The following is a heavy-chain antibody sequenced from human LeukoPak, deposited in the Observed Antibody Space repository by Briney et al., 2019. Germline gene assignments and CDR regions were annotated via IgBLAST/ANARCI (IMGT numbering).Heavy chain of an antibody. CDR3: ARDQALYADGSSYYSGGFYYFDN. CDR2: INHSGSA. V-gene: IGHV4-34*01. CDR1: GGSFSGYY. J-gene: IGHJ4*02. D-gene: IGHD3-22*01. Sequence: SETLSLTCAVHGGSFSGYYWSWIRQSPGKGLEWIGGINHSGSAKYNPSLKSRVTISIGMSTNQFSLDVKSVTAADTAVYYCARDQALYADGSSYYSGGFYYFDNWGQGTLVTVSS.